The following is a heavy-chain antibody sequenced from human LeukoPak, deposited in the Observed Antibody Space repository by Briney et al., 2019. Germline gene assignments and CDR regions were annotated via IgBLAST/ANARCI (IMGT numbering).Heavy chain of an antibody. D-gene: IGHD6-13*01. Sequence: AGGSLRLSCAASGFTFSSYYMHWVRQAPGKGLEWVSVLYSGGSTYYADSVKGRFTISRDNSKNTLHLQMNSLTTEDTAVYYCARSGSSWYYFDYWGQGTLVTVSS. J-gene: IGHJ4*02. V-gene: IGHV3-66*01. CDR2: LYSGGST. CDR1: GFTFSSYY. CDR3: ARSGSSWYYFDY.